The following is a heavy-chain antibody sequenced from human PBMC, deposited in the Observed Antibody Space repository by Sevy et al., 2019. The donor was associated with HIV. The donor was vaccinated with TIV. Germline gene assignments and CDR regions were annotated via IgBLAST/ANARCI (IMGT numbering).Heavy chain of an antibody. CDR2: IYYSGST. Sequence: SETLSLTCTVSGVSISSFYWSWIRRPPGKGLEWIGNIYYSGSTNYNPSLKSRVTISVDTSKNQFSLKLSSVTAADTAVYYCARRYFYDSRGSTVFDYWGQGTLVTVSS. CDR3: ARRYFYDSRGSTVFDY. D-gene: IGHD3-22*01. CDR1: GVSISSFY. J-gene: IGHJ4*02. V-gene: IGHV4-59*13.